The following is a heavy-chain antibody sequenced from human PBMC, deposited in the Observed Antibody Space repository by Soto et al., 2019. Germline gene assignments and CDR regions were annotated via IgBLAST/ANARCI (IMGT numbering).Heavy chain of an antibody. J-gene: IGHJ6*02. V-gene: IGHV1-3*01. CDR1: GYTFTSYA. CDR2: INAGNGNT. CDR3: ASSYSNYALIDYYYYGMDV. D-gene: IGHD4-4*01. Sequence: ASVKVSCKASGYTFTSYAMHWVRQAPGQRLEWMGWINAGNGNTKYSQKFQGRVTITRDTSASTAYMELSSLRSEDTAVYFCASSYSNYALIDYYYYGMDVWGQGTTVTVSS.